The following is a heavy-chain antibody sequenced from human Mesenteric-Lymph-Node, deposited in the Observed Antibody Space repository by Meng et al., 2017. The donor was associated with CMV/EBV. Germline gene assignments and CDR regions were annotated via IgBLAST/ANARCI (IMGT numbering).Heavy chain of an antibody. Sequence: GGSLRLSCAASGFTFSHYWMYWVRQAPGKGLEWVSVIYSGGSTYYADSVKGRFTISRDNSKNTLYLQMNSLRAEDTAVYYCARDSLFNYYYGMDVWGQGTTVTVSS. J-gene: IGHJ6*02. V-gene: IGHV3-53*01. CDR2: IYSGGST. CDR3: ARDSLFNYYYGMDV. CDR1: GFTFSHYW.